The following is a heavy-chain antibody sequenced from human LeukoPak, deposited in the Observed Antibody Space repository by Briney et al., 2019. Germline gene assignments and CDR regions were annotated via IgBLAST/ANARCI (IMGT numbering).Heavy chain of an antibody. CDR2: IYPGDSDT. D-gene: IGHD6-13*01. CDR3: ARVSDTGYSSSWDHFDY. J-gene: IGHJ4*02. V-gene: IGHV5-51*01. CDR1: GYSFTSYW. Sequence: GESLKISCKGSGYSFTSYWIGWVRQMPGKGLEWRGIIYPGDSDTRYSPSFQGQVTISADKSISTAYLQWSSLKASDTAMYYCARVSDTGYSSSWDHFDYWGQGTLVTVSS.